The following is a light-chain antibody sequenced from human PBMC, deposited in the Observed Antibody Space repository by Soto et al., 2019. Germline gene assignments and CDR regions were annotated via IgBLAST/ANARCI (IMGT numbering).Light chain of an antibody. J-gene: IGKJ5*01. V-gene: IGKV1-27*01. Sequence: DIQMTPSPSSLSASVGARVTITCRASQGISNYLAWYQQKPGKVPKLLIYVAAALQSGVPSRFSGSGSGTDFTLSIASLQAEDFGTYYCQEYNRLPITFGQGTRLKIK. CDR3: QEYNRLPIT. CDR2: VAA. CDR1: QGISNY.